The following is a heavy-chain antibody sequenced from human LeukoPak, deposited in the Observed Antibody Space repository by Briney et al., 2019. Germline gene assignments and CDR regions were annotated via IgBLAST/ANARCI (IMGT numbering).Heavy chain of an antibody. CDR1: GFTFSSYA. Sequence: GGSLRLSCAASGFTFSSYAMHWVRQAPGKGLEWVAVISYDRSNKYYADSVKGRFTISRDNSKNTLYLQMNSLRAEDTAVYYCARDKDGYGDYVAYWGQGTLVTVSS. CDR3: ARDKDGYGDYVAY. D-gene: IGHD4-17*01. CDR2: ISYDRSNK. J-gene: IGHJ4*02. V-gene: IGHV3-30*04.